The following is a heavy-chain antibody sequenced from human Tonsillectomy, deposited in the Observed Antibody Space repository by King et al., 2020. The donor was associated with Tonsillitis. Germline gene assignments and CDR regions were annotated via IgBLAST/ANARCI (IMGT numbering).Heavy chain of an antibody. J-gene: IGHJ6*02. Sequence: QLVQSGGGVVQPGRSLRLSCAASGFTFSSYAMHWVRQAPGKGLEWVAVISYDGSNKYYADSVKGRFTISRDNSKNTLYLQMNSLRAEDTAVYYCERDLIVDTAMVLYYYYYGMDVWGQGTTVTVSS. CDR3: ERDLIVDTAMVLYYYYYGMDV. V-gene: IGHV3-30-3*01. D-gene: IGHD5-18*01. CDR2: ISYDGSNK. CDR1: GFTFSSYA.